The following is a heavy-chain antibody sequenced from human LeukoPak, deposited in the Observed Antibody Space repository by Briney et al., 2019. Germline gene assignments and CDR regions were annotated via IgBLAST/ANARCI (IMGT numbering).Heavy chain of an antibody. CDR3: ARTAARRFDC. V-gene: IGHV1-46*01. J-gene: IGHJ4*02. Sequence: GASVKVSCKASGYTFPSYFMHWVRQAPGQGLEWMGIINPTGGSTTYAQKFQGRVTMTRDTSTSTVYVELSSLRSDDTAVYYCARTAARRFDCWGQGTLVTVSS. D-gene: IGHD6-6*01. CDR1: GYTFPSYF. CDR2: INPTGGST.